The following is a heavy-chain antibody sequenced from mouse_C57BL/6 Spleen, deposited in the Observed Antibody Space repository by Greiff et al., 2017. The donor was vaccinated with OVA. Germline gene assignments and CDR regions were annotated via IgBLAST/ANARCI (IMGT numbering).Heavy chain of an antibody. Sequence: EVKLMESGGGLVKPGGSLKLSCAASGFTFSDYGMHWVRQAPEKGLEWVAYISSGSSTIYYADTVKGRFTISRDNAKNTLCLQMTRLRSEDTAMYYCARSTVVANYYAMDYWGQGTSVTVSS. J-gene: IGHJ4*01. CDR2: ISSGSSTI. CDR1: GFTFSDYG. CDR3: ARSTVVANYYAMDY. D-gene: IGHD1-1*01. V-gene: IGHV5-17*01.